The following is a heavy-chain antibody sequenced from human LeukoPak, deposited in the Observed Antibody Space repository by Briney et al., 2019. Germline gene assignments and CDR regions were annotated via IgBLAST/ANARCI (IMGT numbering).Heavy chain of an antibody. CDR2: ISGRGGST. Sequence: GGSLRLSCAASGFTFSRYAMMGVRQSPGKGLEGVSSISGRGGSTYYTDSVKGRFTISRDNSKNTLYLQMNSLRAEDTAVYYCAKDPYGDYGDYWGQGTLVTVSS. CDR1: GFTFSRYA. D-gene: IGHD4-17*01. J-gene: IGHJ4*02. V-gene: IGHV3-23*01. CDR3: AKDPYGDYGDY.